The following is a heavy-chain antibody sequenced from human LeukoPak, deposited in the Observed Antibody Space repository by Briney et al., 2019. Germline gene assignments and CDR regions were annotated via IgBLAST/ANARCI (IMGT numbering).Heavy chain of an antibody. Sequence: QSGGSLRLSCAASGFTFSNYWMSWVRQAPGKGLEWLANINQDGSEIYYVDSVKGRLTISRDNGKNSLYLQINRLRGDDTALYNCVRDQGNMIVVRTTNWYFDLWGRGTLVTVSS. CDR2: INQDGSEI. CDR3: VRDQGNMIVVRTTNWYFDL. D-gene: IGHD3-22*01. CDR1: GFTFSNYW. V-gene: IGHV3-7*01. J-gene: IGHJ2*01.